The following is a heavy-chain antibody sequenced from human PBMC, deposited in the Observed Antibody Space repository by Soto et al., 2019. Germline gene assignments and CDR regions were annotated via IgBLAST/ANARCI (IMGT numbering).Heavy chain of an antibody. CDR3: AKDLRDWLRNAFDV. CDR1: GFTFSNYA. J-gene: IGHJ3*01. Sequence: GGSLRLSCAASGFTFSNYAMSWVRQAPGKGLECVSTIVGSRTYYSDSVKGRFTISRVNSQNTLYLQMNNLRADDTAVYYCAKDLRDWLRNAFDVWGQGTMVTVSS. CDR2: IVGSRT. D-gene: IGHD5-12*01. V-gene: IGHV3-23*01.